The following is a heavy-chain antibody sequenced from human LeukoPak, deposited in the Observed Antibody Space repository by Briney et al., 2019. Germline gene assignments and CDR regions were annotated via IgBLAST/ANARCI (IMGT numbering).Heavy chain of an antibody. CDR1: GGSISSGSYY. CDR3: ARQRITMIVVVIRRLGYFDY. V-gene: IGHV4-39*07. Sequence: ASETLSLTCTVSGGSISSGSYYWSWIRQPPGKGLEWIGEINHSGSTNYNPSLKSRVTISVDTSKNQFSLKLSSVTAADTAVYYCARQRITMIVVVIRRLGYFDYWGQGTLVTVSS. CDR2: INHSGST. J-gene: IGHJ4*02. D-gene: IGHD3-22*01.